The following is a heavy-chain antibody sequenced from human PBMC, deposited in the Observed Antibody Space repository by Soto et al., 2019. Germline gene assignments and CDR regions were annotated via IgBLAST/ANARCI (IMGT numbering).Heavy chain of an antibody. Sequence: GGSLRLSCAASGFTFSDHYMDWVRQAPGKGMEWVGRTRNKANSYTTEYAASVKGRFTISRDDSKNSLYLQMNSLKTEDTAVYYCVRRTYYYDSSGYYDAFDIWGQGSMVTVSS. CDR3: VRRTYYYDSSGYYDAFDI. CDR1: GFTFSDHY. CDR2: TRNKANSYTT. J-gene: IGHJ3*02. D-gene: IGHD3-22*01. V-gene: IGHV3-72*01.